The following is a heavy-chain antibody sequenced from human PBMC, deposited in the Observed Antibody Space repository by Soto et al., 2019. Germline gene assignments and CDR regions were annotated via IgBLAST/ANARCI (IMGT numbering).Heavy chain of an antibody. J-gene: IGHJ4*02. CDR3: ARPYTAMGSVVY. V-gene: IGHV4-39*01. CDR1: GGSISSSSYY. CDR2: IYYSGST. D-gene: IGHD5-18*01. Sequence: SETLSLTCTVSGGSISSSSYYWGWIRQPPGKGLEWIGSIYYSGSTYYNPSLKSRVTISVDTSKNQFSLKLSSVTAADTAVYYCARPYTAMGSVVYWGQGTLVTVSS.